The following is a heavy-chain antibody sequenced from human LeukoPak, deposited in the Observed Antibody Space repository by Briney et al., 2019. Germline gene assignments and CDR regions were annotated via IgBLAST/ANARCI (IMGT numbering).Heavy chain of an antibody. Sequence: ASVKVSCKASGYTFTSYGISWVRQAPGQGLEWMGWISAYNGNTNYAQKLQGRVTMTTDTSTSTAYMELRSLRSDDKAVYYCARPVANYYYYGMDVWGQGTTVTVSS. CDR2: ISAYNGNT. J-gene: IGHJ6*02. V-gene: IGHV1-18*01. D-gene: IGHD2-21*01. CDR3: ARPVANYYYYGMDV. CDR1: GYTFTSYG.